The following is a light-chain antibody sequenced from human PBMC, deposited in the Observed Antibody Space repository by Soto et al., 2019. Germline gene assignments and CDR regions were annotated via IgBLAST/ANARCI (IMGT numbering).Light chain of an antibody. J-gene: IGKJ1*01. V-gene: IGKV3-15*01. CDR3: QQHNNWPPWT. CDR2: GAS. Sequence: ELVMTQSPATLSVSPGESATLSCRASQSVSSNLAWYQQKPGQAPRLIIYGASTRATGIPARFSGSGSGTEFTLTISSLQSEDFAVYYCQQHNNWPPWTCGQGTKVDIK. CDR1: QSVSSN.